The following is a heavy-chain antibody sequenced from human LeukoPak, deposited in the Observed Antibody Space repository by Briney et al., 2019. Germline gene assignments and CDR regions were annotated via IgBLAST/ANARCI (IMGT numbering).Heavy chain of an antibody. CDR2: IYYSGST. V-gene: IGHV4-39*01. J-gene: IGHJ4*02. D-gene: IGHD3-3*01. CDR3: ARQYDFWSGYPPVDY. Sequence: SETLSLTCTVSGGSISSSSYYWGWIRQPPGKGLEWIGSIYYSGSTYYNPSLKSRVTISVDTSKNQSSLKLSSVTAADTAVYYCARQYDFWSGYPPVDYWGQGTLVTVSS. CDR1: GGSISSSSYY.